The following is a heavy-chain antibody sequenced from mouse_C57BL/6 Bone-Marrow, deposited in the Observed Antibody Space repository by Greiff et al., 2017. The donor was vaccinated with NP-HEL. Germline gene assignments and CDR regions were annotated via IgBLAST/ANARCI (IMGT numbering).Heavy chain of an antibody. CDR1: GYTFTSYW. CDR2: IYPGNSDT. Sequence: EVQLQQSGTVLARPGASVKMSCKTSGYTFTSYWMHWVKQRPGQGLEWIGAIYPGNSDTSYNQKFKGKAKLTAVTSASTAYMELSSLTNGDSAVYYCTRCGKGGTAQATYFDYWGQDTTLTVSS. V-gene: IGHV1-5*01. D-gene: IGHD3-2*02. J-gene: IGHJ2*01. CDR3: TRCGKGGTAQATYFDY.